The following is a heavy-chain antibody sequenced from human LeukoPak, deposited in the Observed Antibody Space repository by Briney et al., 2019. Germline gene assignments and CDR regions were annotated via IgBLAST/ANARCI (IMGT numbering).Heavy chain of an antibody. D-gene: IGHD6-13*01. CDR1: GFTFSSYS. V-gene: IGHV3-48*04. J-gene: IGHJ6*03. Sequence: GGSLRLSCAASGFTFSSYSMNWVRQAPGKGLEWVSYISSSRSTIYYADSVKGRFTISRDNAKNSLYLQMNSLRAEDTAVYYCARSYSSSWQGYYYYYYYMDVWGKGTTVTVSS. CDR2: ISSSRSTI. CDR3: ARSYSSSWQGYYYYYYYMDV.